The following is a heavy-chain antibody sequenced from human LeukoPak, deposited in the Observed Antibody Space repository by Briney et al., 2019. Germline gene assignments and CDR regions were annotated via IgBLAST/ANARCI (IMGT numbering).Heavy chain of an antibody. CDR1: GFTFSSYW. CDR3: ARDPITMVRGVLAYYYGLDV. J-gene: IGHJ6*02. CDR2: IKQDGSEK. D-gene: IGHD3-10*01. V-gene: IGHV3-7*01. Sequence: GGSLRLSCAASGFTFSSYWMSWVRQAPGKGLEWVANIKQDGSEKYHVDSVKGRFTISRDNAKNSLYLQMNSLRAEDTAVYYCARDPITMVRGVLAYYYGLDVWGQGTTVTVSS.